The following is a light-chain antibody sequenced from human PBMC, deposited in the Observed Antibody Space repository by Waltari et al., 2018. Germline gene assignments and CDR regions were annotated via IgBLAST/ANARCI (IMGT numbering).Light chain of an antibody. V-gene: IGKV4-1*01. CDR3: QQYYSSPVT. CDR2: WAS. CDR1: QSVLYRSDNKNY. J-gene: IGKJ5*01. Sequence: DIVMTQSPDSLAVSLGERATINCKSSQSVLYRSDNKNYLGWYQQKPGLPPKLLIYWASTRESGVPERFSGSGSGTDFTLTISSLQAEDVAVYYCQQYYSSPVTFGQGTRLEIK.